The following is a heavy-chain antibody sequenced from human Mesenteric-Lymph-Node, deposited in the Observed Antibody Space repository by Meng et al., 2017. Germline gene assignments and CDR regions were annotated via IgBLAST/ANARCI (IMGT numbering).Heavy chain of an antibody. CDR3: ARPSYNNWAIDY. V-gene: IGHV3-7*01. J-gene: IGHJ4*02. Sequence: GESLKISCAASGLTFSTYAMHWVRQAPGKGLEWVANINQDASVKYYVDSVKGRFTISRDNAKNSLYVQMNSLRAEDTALYYCARPSYNNWAIDYWGQGTLVTVSS. CDR1: GLTFSTYA. D-gene: IGHD1-1*01. CDR2: INQDASVK.